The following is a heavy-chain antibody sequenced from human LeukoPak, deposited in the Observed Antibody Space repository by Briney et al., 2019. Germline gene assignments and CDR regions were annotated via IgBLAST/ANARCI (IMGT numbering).Heavy chain of an antibody. CDR1: GFTFSSYA. Sequence: GGSLRLSCAASGFTFSSYAMHWVRQAPGKGLEWVAVISYDGSNKYYADSVKGRFTIARDNSKNTLYLQMNSLRIEDTAVYYCAREVATLTDGFDIWGQGTMVTVSP. D-gene: IGHD5-12*01. V-gene: IGHV3-30-3*01. J-gene: IGHJ3*02. CDR3: AREVATLTDGFDI. CDR2: ISYDGSNK.